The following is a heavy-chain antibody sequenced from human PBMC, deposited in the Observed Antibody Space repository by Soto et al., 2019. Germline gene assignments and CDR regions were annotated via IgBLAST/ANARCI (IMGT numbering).Heavy chain of an antibody. CDR1: GGSFSGYY. Sequence: QVQLQQWGAGLLKPSETLSLTCAVYGGSFSGYYWSWIRQPPGKGLEWIGEINHSGSTNYSPSLRSRVAISVDTSKNQFSLKLSSVTAADTAVYYCASRWRGRTVFDCWGQGTLVTVSS. CDR2: INHSGST. D-gene: IGHD4-17*01. V-gene: IGHV4-34*01. CDR3: ASRWRGRTVFDC. J-gene: IGHJ4*02.